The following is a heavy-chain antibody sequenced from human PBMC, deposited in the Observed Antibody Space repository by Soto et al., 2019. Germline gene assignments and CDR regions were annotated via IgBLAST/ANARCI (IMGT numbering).Heavy chain of an antibody. CDR1: GFSFSGSV. V-gene: IGHV3-73*01. J-gene: IGHJ4*02. D-gene: IGHD3-16*02. CDR3: TRDGLRLGELSFDY. CDR2: IRSKANSYAT. Sequence: GSLRLSCAASGFSFSGSVMHWVRQASGKGLEWVGLIRSKANSYATAYAASVKGRFTFSRDDSKNTVHLQMNSLKTEDTAVYYCTRDGLRLGELSFDYWGQGILVTVSS.